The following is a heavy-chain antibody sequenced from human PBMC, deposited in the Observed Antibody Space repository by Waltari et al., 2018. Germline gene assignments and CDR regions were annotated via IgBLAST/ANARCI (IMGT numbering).Heavy chain of an antibody. CDR1: GGSISSSSYY. Sequence: QLQLQESGPGLVKRSETLSLTCTVSGGSISSSSYYWGWIRKPPGKGLEWIGSIYYSRSTYYNPPLKSRVTISVDTSKNPFSLKLSFVTAADTAVYYCAGRLKGDAFDIWGHGTMVTVSS. CDR2: IYYSRST. V-gene: IGHV4-39*07. J-gene: IGHJ3*02. CDR3: AGRLKGDAFDI.